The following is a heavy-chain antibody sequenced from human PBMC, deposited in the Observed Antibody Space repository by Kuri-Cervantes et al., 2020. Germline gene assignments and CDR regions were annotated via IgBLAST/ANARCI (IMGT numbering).Heavy chain of an antibody. CDR3: ARDGRYSSGWDAHLGY. D-gene: IGHD6-19*01. Sequence: ASVMVFCKASGDTFTSYYLNWVRQATGQGLEWMGWMNPTSGNTGYAQKFQGRVTMTGNTSISTAYMELSSLIYKDTAEYYCARDGRYSSGWDAHLGYWGQGTLVTVSS. CDR1: GDTFTSYY. J-gene: IGHJ4*01. CDR2: MNPTSGNT. V-gene: IGHV1-8*01.